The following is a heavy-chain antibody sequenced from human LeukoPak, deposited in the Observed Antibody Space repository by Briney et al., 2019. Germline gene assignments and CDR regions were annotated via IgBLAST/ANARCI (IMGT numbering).Heavy chain of an antibody. Sequence: GGALRLSCAASGFTFSSYWMSWVRQAPGKGLEGVANIKQDGSEKYYVDSVKGRFTISRDNAKNSLYLQMNSLRAEDTAVYYCASSTRYYYYYMDVWGKGTTVTVSS. V-gene: IGHV3-7*01. CDR1: GFTFSSYW. J-gene: IGHJ6*03. CDR2: IKQDGSEK. CDR3: ASSTRYYYYYMDV.